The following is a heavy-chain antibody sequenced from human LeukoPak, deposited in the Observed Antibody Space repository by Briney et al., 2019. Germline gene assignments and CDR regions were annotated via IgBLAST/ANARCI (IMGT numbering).Heavy chain of an antibody. D-gene: IGHD5-24*01. CDR3: ARHRRDGYNRPLGD. J-gene: IGHJ4*02. CDR2: IYYSGST. Sequence: WIRQPPGKGLEWIGSIYYSGSTYYNPSLKSRVTISVDTSKNQFSLKLSSVTAADTAVYYCARHRRDGYNRPLGDWGQGTLVTVSS. V-gene: IGHV4-39*01.